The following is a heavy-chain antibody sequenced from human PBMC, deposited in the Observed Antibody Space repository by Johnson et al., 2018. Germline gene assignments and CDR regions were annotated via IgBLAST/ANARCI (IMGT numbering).Heavy chain of an antibody. CDR2: ISSRSTYI. Sequence: EVQLVESGGGLVKPGGSLRLSCAASGFTFSSNSMNWVRQAPGKGLEWVSSISSRSTYIYYADSVKGRFTISRDNAKTSQSLQLNSLGVEDTAVYDCARTADVRVFDVVIETDYYYYYMDVWGKGTTVTVSS. CDR1: GFTFSSNS. CDR3: ARTADVRVFDVVIETDYYYYYMDV. D-gene: IGHD3-3*01. J-gene: IGHJ6*03. V-gene: IGHV3-21*01.